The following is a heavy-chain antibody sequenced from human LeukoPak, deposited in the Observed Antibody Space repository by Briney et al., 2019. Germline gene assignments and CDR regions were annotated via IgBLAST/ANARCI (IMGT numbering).Heavy chain of an antibody. CDR3: ARGTCSNGVCYRYGEGFHY. D-gene: IGHD2-8*01. Sequence: KPSETLSLSCTVSGGSISSDYWSWIRQPPGKGLEWIGYINYSGSTNYNPSLKSRVTISVDTSKNQFSLKLSSVTAADTAVYYCARGTCSNGVCYRYGEGFHYWGQGTLVTVSS. CDR1: GGSISSDY. J-gene: IGHJ4*02. V-gene: IGHV4-59*01. CDR2: INYSGST.